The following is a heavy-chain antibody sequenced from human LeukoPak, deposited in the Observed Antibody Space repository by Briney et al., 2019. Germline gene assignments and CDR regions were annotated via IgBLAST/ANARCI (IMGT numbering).Heavy chain of an antibody. Sequence: GGSLRLSCTASGFTFGDYAMSWFRQAPGKGLEWVGFIRSKAYGGTTEYAASVKGRFTISRDDSKSIAYLQMNSLKTEDTAVYYCTILPWELLLPPDYWGQGTLVTASS. J-gene: IGHJ4*02. CDR1: GFTFGDYA. D-gene: IGHD1-26*01. CDR3: TILPWELLLPPDY. CDR2: IRSKAYGGTT. V-gene: IGHV3-49*03.